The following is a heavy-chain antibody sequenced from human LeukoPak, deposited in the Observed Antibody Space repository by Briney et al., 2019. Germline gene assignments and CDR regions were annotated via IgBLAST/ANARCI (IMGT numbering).Heavy chain of an antibody. V-gene: IGHV3-23*01. D-gene: IGHD2-2*01. Sequence: GGSLRLSCAASGFAFSSYAMSWVRQAPGKGLEWVSAISASGGSTYYADSVKGRFTISRDNSKNTLSLQMNSLRAEDTAVYYCAKFCGGSTSCYLIDYWGQGTLVTVSS. CDR1: GFAFSSYA. CDR3: AKFCGGSTSCYLIDY. J-gene: IGHJ4*02. CDR2: ISASGGST.